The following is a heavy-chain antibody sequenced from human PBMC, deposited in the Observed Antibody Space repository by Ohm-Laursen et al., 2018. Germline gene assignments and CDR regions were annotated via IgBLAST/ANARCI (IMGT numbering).Heavy chain of an antibody. CDR3: ARDIDWVAFDY. J-gene: IGHJ4*02. CDR1: GFTFDDYA. CDR2: ISWNSGSI. V-gene: IGHV3-9*01. D-gene: IGHD3-9*01. Sequence: SLRLSCSASGFTFDDYAMHWVRQAPGKGLEWVSGISWNSGSIGYADSVKGRFTISRDNSRNTLDLQMNSLRVEDTALYYCARDIDWVAFDYWGQGTLATVSS.